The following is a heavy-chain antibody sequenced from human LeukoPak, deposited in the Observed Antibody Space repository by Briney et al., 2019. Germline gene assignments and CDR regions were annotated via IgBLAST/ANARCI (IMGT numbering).Heavy chain of an antibody. J-gene: IGHJ4*02. CDR3: ARDVRGGFNYYDSSGYYYFDY. CDR2: ISAYNGNT. V-gene: IGHV1-18*01. Sequence: GASVRVSCKASGYTFTSYGISWVRQAPGQGLEWMGWISAYNGNTNCAQKLQGRVTMTTDTSTSTAYMELRSLRSDDTAVYYCARDVRGGFNYYDSSGYYYFDYWGQGTLVTVSS. D-gene: IGHD3-22*01. CDR1: GYTFTSYG.